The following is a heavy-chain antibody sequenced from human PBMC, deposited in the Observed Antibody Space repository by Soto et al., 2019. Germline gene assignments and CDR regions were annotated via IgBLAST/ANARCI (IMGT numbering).Heavy chain of an antibody. CDR2: INPGESDV. Sequence: EPMKDSWNASGYNSINYCSGRVSQITGKGLEWMGLINPGESDVRYSPSFRGHFSMSTDKSTSTAYLQWSSLKTSDTAMYYCARDIAIRPGPSYYYYGMDVWAQGTTVTVSS. J-gene: IGHJ6*02. V-gene: IGHV5-51*01. D-gene: IGHD6-6*01. CDR1: GYNSINYC. CDR3: ARDIAIRPGPSYYYYGMDV.